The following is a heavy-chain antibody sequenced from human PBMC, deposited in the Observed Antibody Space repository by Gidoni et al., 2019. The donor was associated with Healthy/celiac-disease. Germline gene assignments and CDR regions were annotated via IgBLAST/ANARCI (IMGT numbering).Heavy chain of an antibody. CDR2: INHSGST. J-gene: IGHJ4*01. V-gene: IGHV4-34*01. D-gene: IGHD1-26*01. CDR1: GGSFSGYY. CDR3: ARVQPNRDTGKSFDY. Sequence: QVQLQQWGAGLLKPSETLSLTCAVYGGSFSGYYWSWIRQPPGKGLEWIGEINHSGSTNYNPSLKSRVTISVDTSKNQFSLKLSSVTAADTAVYYCARVQPNRDTGKSFDYWGHGTLVTVSS.